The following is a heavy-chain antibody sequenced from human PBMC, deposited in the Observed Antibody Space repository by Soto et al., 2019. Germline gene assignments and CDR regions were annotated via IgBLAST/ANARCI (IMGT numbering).Heavy chain of an antibody. CDR1: GAYVSGGDYY. J-gene: IGHJ4*01. CDR2: IFFSGST. D-gene: IGHD3-10*01. Sequence: PSETLSLTCNVSGAYVSGGDYYWSWIRQPPGRGLEWIGHIFFSGSTKYNPSLNSRVTISVDTSKNQFSLKLTSVTAADTAVYYCTRGSHFYYFDYWGHGTLVTVSS. CDR3: TRGSHFYYFDY. V-gene: IGHV4-61*08.